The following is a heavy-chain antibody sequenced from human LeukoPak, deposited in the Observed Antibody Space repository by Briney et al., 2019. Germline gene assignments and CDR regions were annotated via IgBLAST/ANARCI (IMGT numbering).Heavy chain of an antibody. Sequence: ASVKVSCKASGYTFTSYGIGWVRQAPGQGLEWMGWISAYNGNTNYAQKLQGRVTMTTDTSTSTAYMELRSLRSDDTAVYYCAREVHVAAAGANWFDPWGQGTLVTVSS. J-gene: IGHJ5*02. CDR2: ISAYNGNT. CDR3: AREVHVAAAGANWFDP. D-gene: IGHD6-13*01. CDR1: GYTFTSYG. V-gene: IGHV1-18*01.